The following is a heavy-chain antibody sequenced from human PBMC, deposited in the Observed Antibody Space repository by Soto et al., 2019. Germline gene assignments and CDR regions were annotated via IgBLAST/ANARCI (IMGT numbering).Heavy chain of an antibody. D-gene: IGHD4-17*01. J-gene: IGHJ4*02. CDR2: ISWNSGSI. V-gene: IGHV3-9*01. CDR1: GFTFDDYA. CDR3: AKDPSDLTVHYFDY. Sequence: GGSLRLSCAASGFTFDDYAMHWVRQAPGKGLEWVSGISWNSGSIGYADSVKGRFTISRDNAKNSLYLQMNSLRAEDTALYYCAKDPSDLTVHYFDYWGQGTLVTVSS.